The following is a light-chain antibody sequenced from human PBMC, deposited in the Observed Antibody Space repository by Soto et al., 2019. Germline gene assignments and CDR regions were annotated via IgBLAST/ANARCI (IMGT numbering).Light chain of an antibody. CDR3: QQYHSYWT. CDR2: DAS. J-gene: IGKJ1*01. V-gene: IGKV1-5*01. Sequence: DIQMTQSPSTLSASVGDRFTITCRASQSISSWLAWYQQKPGKAPKLLIYDASSLESGVPQRFSGSGSGTEFTLTISSLQTDDFSTYYCQQYHSYWTFGQGTTVDIK. CDR1: QSISSW.